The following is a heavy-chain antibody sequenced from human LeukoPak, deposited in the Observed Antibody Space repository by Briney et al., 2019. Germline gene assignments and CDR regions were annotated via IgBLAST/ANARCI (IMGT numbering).Heavy chain of an antibody. CDR2: INHSGST. Sequence: SETLSLTCAVYGGSFSGYYWSWIRQPPGKGLEWIGGINHSGSTNYNPSLKSRVTISVDTSKNQFSLTLSSVTTADTAVYYCARAIGYYDFWSGYYGRYNWFDPWGQGTLVTVSS. CDR3: ARAIGYYDFWSGYYGRYNWFDP. D-gene: IGHD3-3*01. CDR1: GGSFSGYY. V-gene: IGHV4-34*01. J-gene: IGHJ5*02.